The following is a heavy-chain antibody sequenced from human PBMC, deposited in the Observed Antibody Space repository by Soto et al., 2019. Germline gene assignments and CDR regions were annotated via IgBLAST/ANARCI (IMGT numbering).Heavy chain of an antibody. CDR1: GFTFSSYA. J-gene: IGHJ6*02. D-gene: IGHD3-16*02. CDR2: ISYDGSNK. Sequence: GGSLRLSCAASGFTFSSYAMHWVRQAPGKGLEWVAVISYDGSNKYYADSVKGRFTISRDNSKNTLYLQMNSLRAEDTAVYYCARDRRYDYVWGSYRYVYYYYGMDVWGQGTTVTVSS. V-gene: IGHV3-30-3*01. CDR3: ARDRRYDYVWGSYRYVYYYYGMDV.